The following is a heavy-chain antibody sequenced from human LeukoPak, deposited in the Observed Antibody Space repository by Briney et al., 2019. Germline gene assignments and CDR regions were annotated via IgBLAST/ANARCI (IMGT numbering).Heavy chain of an antibody. CDR3: ARGEYSGSYQRHDAFDI. CDR2: INPSGGST. J-gene: IGHJ3*02. CDR1: GYTFTSNY. D-gene: IGHD1-26*01. Sequence: ASVKVSCKASGYTFTSNYIHWVRQAPGQGLEWMGIINPSGGSTSYAQKFQGRVTMTRDTSTSTVYMELSSLRSEDTAVYYCARGEYSGSYQRHDAFDIWGQGTMVTVSS. V-gene: IGHV1-46*01.